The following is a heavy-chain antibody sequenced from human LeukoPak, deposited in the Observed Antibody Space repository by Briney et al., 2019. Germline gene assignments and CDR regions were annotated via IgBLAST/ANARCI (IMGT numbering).Heavy chain of an antibody. V-gene: IGHV1-2*06. CDR3: ATSRDRIAAAGRDEFDY. J-gene: IGHJ4*02. Sequence: ASVKVSCKASGYTFTDYYIHWVRQAPGQGLEWMGRINPISGGTNYAPKFQGRVTMTRDTSISTAYMELSRLSSDDTAVYYCATSRDRIAAAGRDEFDYWGQGTLVTVSS. D-gene: IGHD6-13*01. CDR1: GYTFTDYY. CDR2: INPISGGT.